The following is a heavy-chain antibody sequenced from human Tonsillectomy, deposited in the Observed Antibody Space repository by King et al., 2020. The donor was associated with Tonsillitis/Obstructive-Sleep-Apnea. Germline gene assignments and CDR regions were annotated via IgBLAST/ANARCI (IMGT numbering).Heavy chain of an antibody. D-gene: IGHD1-14*01. V-gene: IGHV3-72*01. CDR1: GFTFSDHY. CDR2: TRNKAHSYTT. Sequence: VQLVESGGGLVQPGGSLRLSCAASGFTFSDHYMDWVRQAPGKGLEWVGRTRNKAHSYTTEYAASVKGRFTISRDDSENSLYLQMNSLKTEDTAVYCCARVRTSSPVYNLDYWGQGTLVTVSS. J-gene: IGHJ4*02. CDR3: ARVRTSSPVYNLDY.